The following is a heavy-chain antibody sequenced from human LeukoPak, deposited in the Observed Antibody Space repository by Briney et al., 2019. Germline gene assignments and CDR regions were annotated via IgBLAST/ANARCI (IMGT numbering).Heavy chain of an antibody. V-gene: IGHV1-2*04. Sequence: VKVSCKASGYTFTGYYMHWVRQAPGQGLEWMGWINPNSGGTNYAQKFQGWVTMTRDTSISTAYMELSRLRSDDTAVYYCAREGGSHYYDSSGYYEPWGQGTLVTVSS. CDR1: GYTFTGYY. CDR3: AREGGSHYYDSSGYYEP. CDR2: INPNSGGT. D-gene: IGHD3-22*01. J-gene: IGHJ5*02.